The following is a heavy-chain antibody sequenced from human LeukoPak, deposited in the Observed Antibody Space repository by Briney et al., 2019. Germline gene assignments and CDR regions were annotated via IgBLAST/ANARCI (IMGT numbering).Heavy chain of an antibody. CDR3: ARDLSDTPDYDILTGYYGGTFDY. CDR2: INPNSGGR. V-gene: IGHV1-2*02. D-gene: IGHD3-9*01. Sequence: ASVKVSCKASGKTFTGYYMHWVRQAPGQGLEWMGWINPNSGGRNYAQKFQGRVTMTRDTSISTAYMELSRLRSDDTAVYYCARDLSDTPDYDILTGYYGGTFDYWGQGTLVTVSS. CDR1: GKTFTGYY. J-gene: IGHJ4*02.